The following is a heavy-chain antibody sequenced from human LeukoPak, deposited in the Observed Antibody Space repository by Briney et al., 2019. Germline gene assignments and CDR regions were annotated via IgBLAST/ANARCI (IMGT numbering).Heavy chain of an antibody. D-gene: IGHD1-26*01. CDR2: ISGSGGST. Sequence: LAGGSLRLSCAASGFTFSSYAMSWVRQAPGKGLEWVSAISGSGGSTYYADSVKGRFTISRDNSKNTLYLQMNSLRAEDTAVYYCAKDQEWGGSHTGYFDYWGQGTLVTVSS. CDR3: AKDQEWGGSHTGYFDY. J-gene: IGHJ4*02. V-gene: IGHV3-23*01. CDR1: GFTFSSYA.